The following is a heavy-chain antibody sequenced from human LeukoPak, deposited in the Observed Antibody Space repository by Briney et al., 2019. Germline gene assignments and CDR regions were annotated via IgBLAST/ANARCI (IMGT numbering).Heavy chain of an antibody. CDR2: ISDNGVTR. J-gene: IGHJ6*02. Sequence: PGGSLRLSCAASGFTFSSYGMHWVRQAPGKGLEWVSSISDNGVTRYYADSVKGRFTISRDNSDNTVYLQMNSLRAEDTAIYYCAKAPAPYYYYYGMDVWGQGTAVTVSS. CDR3: AKAPAPYYYYYGMDV. CDR1: GFTFSSYG. V-gene: IGHV3-23*01.